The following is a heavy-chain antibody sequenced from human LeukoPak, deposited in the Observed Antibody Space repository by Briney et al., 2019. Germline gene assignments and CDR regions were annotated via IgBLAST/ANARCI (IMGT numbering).Heavy chain of an antibody. J-gene: IGHJ5*02. CDR2: IKEDGTTI. Sequence: GGSLRLSCTASGFTFSNYWMGWVRQAPGKGLEWVANIKEDGTTIYYVDSVKGRFTISRDNAKNSLYLQMNSVRAEDTAVYYCANLPGGYQLLLGWFDPWGQGTLVTVSS. D-gene: IGHD2-2*01. CDR1: GFTFSNYW. V-gene: IGHV3-7*03. CDR3: ANLPGGYQLLLGWFDP.